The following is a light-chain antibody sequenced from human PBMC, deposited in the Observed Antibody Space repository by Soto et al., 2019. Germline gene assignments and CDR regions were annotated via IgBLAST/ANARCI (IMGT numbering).Light chain of an antibody. CDR2: QVS. CDR3: FSHSDNNPFYV. Sequence: QSALTQPASVSGSPGQSITISCSGTSSDVGGHDYVSWYQQHPGKAPKLTIFQVSRRPSGVSNRFSASKSGNTASLTISGLQAEDEAEYFCFSHSDNNPFYVFGSGTKGTVL. V-gene: IGLV2-14*03. J-gene: IGLJ1*01. CDR1: SSDVGGHDY.